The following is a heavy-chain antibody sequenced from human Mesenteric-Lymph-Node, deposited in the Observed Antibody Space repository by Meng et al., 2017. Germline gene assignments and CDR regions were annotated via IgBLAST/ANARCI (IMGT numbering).Heavy chain of an antibody. D-gene: IGHD4-17*01. Sequence: SETLSLTCAVYGGSFSVYYWSWIRQPPGKGLEWIGEINHSGSTNYNPSLKSRVTISVDTSKNQFSLKLSSVTAADTAVYYCAREGIPPLGGPTTYDAFDIWGQGTMVTVSS. J-gene: IGHJ3*02. V-gene: IGHV4-34*01. CDR1: GGSFSVYY. CDR3: AREGIPPLGGPTTYDAFDI. CDR2: INHSGST.